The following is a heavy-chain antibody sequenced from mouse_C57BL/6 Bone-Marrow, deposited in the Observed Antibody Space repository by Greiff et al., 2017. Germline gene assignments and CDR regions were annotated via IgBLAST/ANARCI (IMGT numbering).Heavy chain of an antibody. CDR2: IRLKSDNYAT. CDR1: GFTFSNYW. J-gene: IGHJ3*01. CDR3: TGSLFSWFAY. V-gene: IGHV6-3*01. D-gene: IGHD6-1*01. Sequence: EVKLLESGGGLVQPGGSMKLSCVASGFTFSNYWMNWVRQSPEKGLEWVAQIRLKSDNYATHYAESVKGRFTISRDDSKSSVYLQMNNLRAEDTGSYYCTGSLFSWFAYWGQGTLVTVSA.